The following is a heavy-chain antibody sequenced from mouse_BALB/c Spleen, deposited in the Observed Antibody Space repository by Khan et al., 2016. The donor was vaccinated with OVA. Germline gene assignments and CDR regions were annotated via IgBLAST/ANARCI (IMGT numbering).Heavy chain of an antibody. J-gene: IGHJ4*01. D-gene: IGHD2-10*01. V-gene: IGHV9-3-1*01. CDR2: INTYTGEP. CDR3: SRPPYFSDVLGN. CDR1: GHTFTKFG. Sequence: QIQLVQSGPEVKKPGETVKISCKASGHTFTKFGMNWVKQAPGKGLKWMGWINTYTGEPTYADDFNGRFAFSLETSASTAYLQINNLKNEDTATYFCSRPPYFSDVLGNWGQGTSVTVSS.